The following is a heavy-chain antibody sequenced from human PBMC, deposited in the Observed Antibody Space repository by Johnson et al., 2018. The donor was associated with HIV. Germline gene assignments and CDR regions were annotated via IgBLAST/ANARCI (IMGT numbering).Heavy chain of an antibody. Sequence: QVQLVESGGGVVQPGGSLRLSCAAYGFTFSSYGMHLVRQAPGKGLEWVAFIRYDGSNKYYVDSVKGRFTISRDNAKNSLYLQMNSLRAEDTAVYYCARLIVGAPGAFDIWGQGTMVTVSS. D-gene: IGHD1-26*01. CDR1: GFTFSSYG. CDR3: ARLIVGAPGAFDI. CDR2: IRYDGSNK. V-gene: IGHV3-30*02. J-gene: IGHJ3*02.